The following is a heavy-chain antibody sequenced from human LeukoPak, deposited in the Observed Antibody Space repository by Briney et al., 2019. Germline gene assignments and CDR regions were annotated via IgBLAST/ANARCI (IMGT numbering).Heavy chain of an antibody. CDR1: GYTFTSYD. CDR3: ARAPRSGYDILTGYYPNWFDP. CDR2: MNPNSGNT. Sequence: ASVKVSCKASGYTFTSYDINWVRQATGQGLEWMGWMNPNSGNTGYAQKFQGRATMTRNTSISTAYMELSSLRSEDTAVYYCARAPRSGYDILTGYYPNWFDPWGQGTLVTVSS. D-gene: IGHD3-9*01. V-gene: IGHV1-8*01. J-gene: IGHJ5*02.